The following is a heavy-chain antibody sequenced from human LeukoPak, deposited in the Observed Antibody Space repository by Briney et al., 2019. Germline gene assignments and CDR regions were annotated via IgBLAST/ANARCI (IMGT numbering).Heavy chain of an antibody. CDR2: IYYSGRT. D-gene: IGHD3-22*01. V-gene: IGHV4-59*01. CDR3: ARGSADYYDSSGSVDAFDI. Sequence: SETLSLTCTVSGGSISSYYGSWIRQPPEKGLEWIGYIYYSGRTNYNPSLKSRVTISVDTSKNQFSLQLSSVTAADTAVYYCARGSADYYDSSGSVDAFDIWGQGTMVTVSS. CDR1: GGSISSYY. J-gene: IGHJ3*02.